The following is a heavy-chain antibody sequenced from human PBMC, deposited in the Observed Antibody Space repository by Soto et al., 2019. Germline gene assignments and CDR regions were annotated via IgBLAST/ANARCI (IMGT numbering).Heavy chain of an antibody. CDR3: ARSTIFGAWFDP. CDR1: GVTFSSYA. Sequence: SVKVSCKASGVTFSSYAISWVRQAPGQGLEWMGGIIPIFGTANYAQKFQGRVTITADKSTSTAYMELSSLRSEDTAVYYCARSTIFGAWFDPWGQGTLVTVSS. D-gene: IGHD3-3*01. V-gene: IGHV1-69*06. CDR2: IIPIFGTA. J-gene: IGHJ5*02.